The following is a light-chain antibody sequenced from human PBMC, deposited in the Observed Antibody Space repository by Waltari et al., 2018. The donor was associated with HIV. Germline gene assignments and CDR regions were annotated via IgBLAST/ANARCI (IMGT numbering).Light chain of an antibody. Sequence: QSPLSQPASVSGSPGQSITISCTGVSHLVHFYNFVSWYQQPPGKAPQLILYGVSGRPSGVSSRFSGSKSGVTASLTISGLQAEDEAHYFCSSFASQGTLVFGGGTKLTVL. CDR1: SHLVHFYNF. V-gene: IGLV2-14*01. J-gene: IGLJ2*01. CDR3: SSFASQGTLV. CDR2: GVS.